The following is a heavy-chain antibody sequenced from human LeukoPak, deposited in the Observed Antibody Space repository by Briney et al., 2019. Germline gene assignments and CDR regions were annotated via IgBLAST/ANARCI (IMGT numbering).Heavy chain of an antibody. Sequence: TPSETLSLTCTVSGGSISSYYWSWIRQPPGKGLEWIGYIYHSGSTNYNPSLKSRVTISVDTSKNQFSLKLSSVTAADTAVYYCARKDWSREYCSSTSCYLSRFDPWGQGTLVTVSS. J-gene: IGHJ5*02. CDR1: GGSISSYY. V-gene: IGHV4-59*01. D-gene: IGHD2-2*01. CDR2: IYHSGST. CDR3: ARKDWSREYCSSTSCYLSRFDP.